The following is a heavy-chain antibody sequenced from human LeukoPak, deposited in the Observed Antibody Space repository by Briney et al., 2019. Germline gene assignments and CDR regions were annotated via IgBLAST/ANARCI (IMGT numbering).Heavy chain of an antibody. CDR1: GFSFDSYW. J-gene: IGHJ4*02. V-gene: IGHV3-7*01. Sequence: PGGSLRLSCVASGFSFDSYWMNWVRQAPGRGLEWVANINHDATEKYYVDSVKGRFTTSRDNAKNSLYLQMNSLRAEDTAVYYCARARGRRGVLRYFDWLLLFDYWGQGTLVTVSS. CDR3: ARARGRRGVLRYFDWLLLFDY. CDR2: INHDATEK. D-gene: IGHD3-9*01.